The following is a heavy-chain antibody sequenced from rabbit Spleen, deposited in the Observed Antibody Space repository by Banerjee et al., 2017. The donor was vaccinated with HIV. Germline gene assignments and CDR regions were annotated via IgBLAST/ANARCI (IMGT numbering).Heavy chain of an antibody. D-gene: IGHD4-2*01. CDR1: GFSFSSNW. CDR3: ARDLDTGAGGRTGGMDL. CDR2: IDTSDGDT. J-gene: IGHJ6*01. V-gene: IGHV1S45*01. Sequence: LEESGGGLVKPGGTLTLTCTVSGFSFSSNWICWVRQAPGKGLEWIACIDTSDGDTDYASWPKGRFTISKASSTTVTLQMTSLTAADTATYFCARDLDTGAGGRTGGMDLWGQGTLVTVS.